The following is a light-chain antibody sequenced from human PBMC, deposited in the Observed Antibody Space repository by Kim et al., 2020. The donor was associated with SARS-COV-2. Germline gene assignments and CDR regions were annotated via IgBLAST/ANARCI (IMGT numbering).Light chain of an antibody. CDR3: LQYDSYPWT. CDR1: GSVSYY. V-gene: IGKV1-8*01. J-gene: IGKJ1*01. CDR2: ASR. Sequence: ASAGSVAIISWPTRGSVSYYFAWYQQPPGEATKLLFPASRSLKRGVPSRFSGSGSGTDFTLTISGLQSEDVATYYCLQYDSYPWTFGQGTKVDIK.